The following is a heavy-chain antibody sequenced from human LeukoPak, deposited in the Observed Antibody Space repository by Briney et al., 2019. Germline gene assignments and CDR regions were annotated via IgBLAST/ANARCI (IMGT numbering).Heavy chain of an antibody. CDR1: GGSISSGGYY. D-gene: IGHD3-10*01. CDR3: ARKVRGVTY. Sequence: SETLSLTCTVSGGSISSGGYYWSWNRQPPGKGLEWIGYIYHSGSTYYNPSLKSRVTISVDRSKNQFSLKLSSVTAADTAVYYCARKVRGVTYWGQGTLVTVSS. J-gene: IGHJ4*02. CDR2: IYHSGST. V-gene: IGHV4-30-2*01.